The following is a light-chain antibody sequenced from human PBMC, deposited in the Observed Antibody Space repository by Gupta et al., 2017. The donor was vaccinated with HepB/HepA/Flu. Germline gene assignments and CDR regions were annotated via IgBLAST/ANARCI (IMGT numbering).Light chain of an antibody. CDR3: RSDAGSNNLV. Sequence: SALTQPPSASGSPGPSVTISCTGTSSDVGAYTSVSLYQQHPAKAHNVIVYEVRRRTAGVPGRFSGSKAGNTASLTVCGPKEEEDADYYGRSDAGSNNLVFGGGTKMTVL. CDR1: SSDVGAYTS. V-gene: IGLV2-8*01. J-gene: IGLJ2*01. CDR2: EVR.